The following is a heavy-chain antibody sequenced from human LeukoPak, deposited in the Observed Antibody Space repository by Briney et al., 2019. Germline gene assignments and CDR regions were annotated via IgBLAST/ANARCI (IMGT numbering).Heavy chain of an antibody. J-gene: IGHJ4*02. CDR2: ISGSGGST. CDR3: AKTEHIVVVPAASFDY. Sequence: GGSLRLSCAASGFTFSSYAMSWVRQAPGKGLEWVSAISGSGGSTYYADSVKGRFTISRDNSKNTLYLQMNSLRAEDTAVYYCAKTEHIVVVPAASFDYWGQGTLVTVSS. CDR1: GFTFSSYA. D-gene: IGHD2-2*01. V-gene: IGHV3-23*01.